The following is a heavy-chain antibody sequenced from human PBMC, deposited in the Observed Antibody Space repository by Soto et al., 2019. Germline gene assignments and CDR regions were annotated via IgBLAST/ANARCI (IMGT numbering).Heavy chain of an antibody. V-gene: IGHV4-39*01. CDR2: IYYSGST. CDR3: ARHPSDFWFDP. CDR1: GGSISSSSYF. J-gene: IGHJ5*02. D-gene: IGHD2-21*02. Sequence: QLQLQESGPGLVKPSETLSLTCSVSGGSISSSSYFWGWIRQPPGKGLEWIGSIYYSGSTYYNPSLKXRVXVSVDTSKNQFPLKLSSVTAADTAVYYCARHPSDFWFDPWGQGTLVTVSS.